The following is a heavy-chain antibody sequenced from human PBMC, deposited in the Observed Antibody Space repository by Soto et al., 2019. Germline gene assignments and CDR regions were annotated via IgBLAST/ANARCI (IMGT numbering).Heavy chain of an antibody. CDR2: IYYSGST. CDR1: GGSISSYY. V-gene: IGHV4-59*01. Sequence: SETLSLTCTVSGGSISSYYWSWIRQPPGKGLEWIGYIYYSGSTNYNPSLKSRVTISVDTSKNQFSLKLSSVTAADTAVYYCAIGGSGSYYNPYYFDYWGQGTLVTVSS. CDR3: AIGGSGSYYNPYYFDY. D-gene: IGHD3-10*01. J-gene: IGHJ4*02.